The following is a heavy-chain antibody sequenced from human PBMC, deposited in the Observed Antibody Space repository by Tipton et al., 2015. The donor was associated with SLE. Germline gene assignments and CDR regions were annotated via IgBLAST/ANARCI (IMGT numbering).Heavy chain of an antibody. Sequence: TLSLTCAVYGVSFSNYYWGWFRQSPGKGLEWIGEMNHSGSSNYNPSPKSRVTISIDTSKDQISLTRSSVTAADTAFYFCARGPKTRLTLVRASNAFDYWGQGTLVTVSS. CDR3: ARGPKTRLTLVRASNAFDY. CDR1: GVSFSNYY. CDR2: MNHSGSS. J-gene: IGHJ4*02. D-gene: IGHD3-10*01. V-gene: IGHV4-34*01.